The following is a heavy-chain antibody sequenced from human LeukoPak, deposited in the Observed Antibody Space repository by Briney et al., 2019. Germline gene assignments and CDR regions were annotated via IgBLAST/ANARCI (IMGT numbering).Heavy chain of an antibody. CDR3: AKGGSSGPKTYSSGLEGVDV. J-gene: IGHJ6*02. V-gene: IGHV3-30*02. CDR2: IRYDGSNK. Sequence: TGGSLRLSCAASGFTFSSYGMHWVRQAPGKGLEWVAFIRYDGSNKYYADSVKGRFTISRDNSKNTLYLQMNSLRTEDTAVYYCAKGGSSGPKTYSSGLEGVDVWGQGTTVTVSS. CDR1: GFTFSSYG. D-gene: IGHD6-19*01.